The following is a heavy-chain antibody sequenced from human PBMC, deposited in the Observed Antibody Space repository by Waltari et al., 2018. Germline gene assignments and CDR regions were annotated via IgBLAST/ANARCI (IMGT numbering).Heavy chain of an antibody. Sequence: QVQLQQWGAGLLKPSETLSLTCAVYGGSFRGYYWSWIRQPPGKGLEWIGEINHSGSTNYNPSLKSRVTISVDTSKNQFSLKLSSGTAADTAVYYCAGGGRYCSGGSCYSSPFDYWGQGTLVTVSS. J-gene: IGHJ4*02. CDR3: AGGGRYCSGGSCYSSPFDY. CDR2: INHSGST. V-gene: IGHV4-34*01. CDR1: GGSFRGYY. D-gene: IGHD2-15*01.